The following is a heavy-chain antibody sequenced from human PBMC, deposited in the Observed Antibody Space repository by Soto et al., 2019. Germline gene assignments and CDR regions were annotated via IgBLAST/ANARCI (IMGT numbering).Heavy chain of an antibody. D-gene: IGHD3-3*01. CDR1: GFLFSSYA. CDR2: ISSSSSSI. Sequence: GGSLRLSCEASGFLFSSYAMNWVRQAPGKGLEWVSHISSSSSSIHYADSVKGRFTISRDNAKNSLYLQMNSLRDEDTAVYYCARGAFWIVDYWGQGALVTVSS. V-gene: IGHV3-48*02. J-gene: IGHJ4*02. CDR3: ARGAFWIVDY.